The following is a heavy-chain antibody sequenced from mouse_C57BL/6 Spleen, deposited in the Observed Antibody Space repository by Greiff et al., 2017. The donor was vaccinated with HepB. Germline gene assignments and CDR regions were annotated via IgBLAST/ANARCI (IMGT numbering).Heavy chain of an antibody. J-gene: IGHJ3*01. V-gene: IGHV14-4*01. CDR1: GFNIKDDY. D-gene: IGHD1-1*01. Sequence: EVKLQESGAELVRPGASVKLSCTASGFNIKDDYMHWVKQRPEQGLEWIGWIDPENGDTEYASKFQGKATITADTSSNTAYLQLSSLTSEDTAVYYCTKGSSSFAYWGQGTLVTVSA. CDR3: TKGSSSFAY. CDR2: IDPENGDT.